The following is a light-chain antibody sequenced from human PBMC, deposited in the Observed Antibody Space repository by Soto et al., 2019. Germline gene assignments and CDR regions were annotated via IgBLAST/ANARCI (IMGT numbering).Light chain of an antibody. V-gene: IGKV3-15*01. Sequence: EIVMTQSPATLSVSPGDRVTLSCRASQSVRSDSAWYQQKPGQAPRLLFYGASTRATGVPARFSGSGYETEFTLTISSLQSEDFALSYCQQYHTWPLTFGGGTRVEIK. CDR1: QSVRSD. J-gene: IGKJ4*01. CDR3: QQYHTWPLT. CDR2: GAS.